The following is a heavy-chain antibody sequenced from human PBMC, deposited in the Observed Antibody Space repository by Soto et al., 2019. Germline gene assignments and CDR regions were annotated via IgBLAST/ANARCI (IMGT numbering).Heavy chain of an antibody. Sequence: SETLSLTCTVSGGSISNFYWSWIRQPPGKGLEWIGYVDYSGTANYNPSLKSRVSMSVDTSKNQLSLKVTSVTAADTAMYYCARADTAMTTPFDYWGQGTLVTVSS. V-gene: IGHV4-59*12. J-gene: IGHJ4*02. CDR1: GGSISNFY. CDR2: VDYSGTA. CDR3: ARADTAMTTPFDY. D-gene: IGHD5-18*01.